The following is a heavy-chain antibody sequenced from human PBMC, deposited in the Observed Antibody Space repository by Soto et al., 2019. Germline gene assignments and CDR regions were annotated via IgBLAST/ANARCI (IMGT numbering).Heavy chain of an antibody. J-gene: IGHJ4*02. Sequence: QVQLQESGPGLVKPSQTLSLTCTVSGGSISSGGYYWSWIRQHPGKGLEWIGYIYYSGSTYYNPSLKGRVTISVDTSNNQFSLKLSSVTAADTAVYYCARDRAGALYFDYWGQGTLVTVSS. V-gene: IGHV4-31*03. CDR2: IYYSGST. CDR3: ARDRAGALYFDY. D-gene: IGHD6-13*01. CDR1: GGSISSGGYY.